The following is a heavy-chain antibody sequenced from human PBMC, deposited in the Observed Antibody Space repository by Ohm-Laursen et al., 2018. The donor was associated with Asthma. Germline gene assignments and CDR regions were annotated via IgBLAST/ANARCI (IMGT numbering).Heavy chain of an antibody. D-gene: IGHD2-8*01. CDR3: TRNGASDY. CDR2: ISHGGYTQ. CDR1: GFTLSSYT. V-gene: IGHV3-30-3*01. J-gene: IGHJ4*02. Sequence: LSLTCAASGFTLSSYTVHWVRQAPGKGLEWATVISHGGYTQHYADSVRGRFSISRDNSKNTVYLQMNSLRAEDTAVYYCTRNGASDYWGQGTRVTVSS.